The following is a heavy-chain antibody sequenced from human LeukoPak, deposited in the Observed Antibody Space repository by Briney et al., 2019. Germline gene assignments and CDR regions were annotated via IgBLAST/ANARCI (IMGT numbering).Heavy chain of an antibody. CDR3: ARDHTTYGMDV. CDR1: GFTFSSYA. D-gene: IGHD1-1*01. J-gene: IGHJ6*02. V-gene: IGHV3-30-3*01. CDR2: ISYDGTNK. Sequence: GGSLRLSCAASGFTFSSYAMHWVRQAPGEGLEWVAVISYDGTNKYYADSVKGRFTISRDNSKNTLYLQMNSLGAEDTAVYYCARDHTTYGMDVWGQGTTVTVSS.